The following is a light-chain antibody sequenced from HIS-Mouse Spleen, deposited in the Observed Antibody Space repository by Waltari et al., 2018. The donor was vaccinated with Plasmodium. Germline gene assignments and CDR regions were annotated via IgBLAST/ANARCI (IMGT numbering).Light chain of an antibody. CDR1: QSISSR. V-gene: IGKV1-5*03. Sequence: DIQMTQSPSPLSAPVGDRVPSTCRASQSISSRLAWYQQKPGKAPKLRIYKASSLESGVPSRFNGSGSGTEFTLTISSLQPDDFATYYCQQYNSYSYTFGQGTKLEIK. CDR2: KAS. J-gene: IGKJ2*01. CDR3: QQYNSYSYT.